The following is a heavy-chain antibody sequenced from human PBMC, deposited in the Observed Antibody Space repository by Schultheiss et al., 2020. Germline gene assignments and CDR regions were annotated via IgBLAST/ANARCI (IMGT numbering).Heavy chain of an antibody. CDR2: IYYSGST. CDR1: GGSFSGYY. D-gene: IGHD5-18*01. V-gene: IGHV4-34*01. J-gene: IGHJ6*02. CDR3: ARRTVDTAMDIGIDV. Sequence: SETLSLTCAVYGGSFSGYYWGWIRQPPGKGLEWIGSIYYSGSTYYNPSLKSRVTISVDTSKNQFSLKLSSVTAADTAVYYCARRTVDTAMDIGIDVWGQGSTLTVSS.